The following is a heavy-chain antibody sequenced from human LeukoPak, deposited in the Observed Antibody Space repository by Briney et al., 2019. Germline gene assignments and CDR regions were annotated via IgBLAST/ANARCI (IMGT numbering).Heavy chain of an antibody. D-gene: IGHD3-22*01. CDR2: IFFDGCNE. Sequence: GGSLRLPCAASGFTFSHYGMHWVRQAPGKGLAWVVGIFFDGCNELYADSVKGKFNVSRDNSKHMLYLQVDRLRAEDTAIYYCARDAVISGHFSFLSLWGQGTPVTVSS. J-gene: IGHJ1*01. CDR3: ARDAVISGHFSFLSL. V-gene: IGHV3-33*01. CDR1: GFTFSHYG.